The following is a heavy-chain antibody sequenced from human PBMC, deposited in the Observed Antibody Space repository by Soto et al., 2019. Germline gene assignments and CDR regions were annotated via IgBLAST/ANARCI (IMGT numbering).Heavy chain of an antibody. Sequence: SETLSLTCSVSGGSISTVGHYWTWIRQPPGKDLEWIGSIYHTGSTYYSKSLRSRLTMSVDTSKSQFSLRLSSVTAADTAVYYCARATGTLRSRNCDYWGQGSLVTVSS. CDR2: IYHTGST. CDR3: ARATGTLRSRNCDY. D-gene: IGHD1-1*01. CDR1: GGSISTVGHY. V-gene: IGHV4-31*03. J-gene: IGHJ4*02.